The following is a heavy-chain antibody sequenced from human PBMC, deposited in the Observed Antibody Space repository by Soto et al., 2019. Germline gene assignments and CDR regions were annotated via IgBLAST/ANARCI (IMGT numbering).Heavy chain of an antibody. CDR2: ISGSGGST. CDR3: AKDQLPAIVVVVAAASNFDY. Sequence: GGSLRLSFGASEFTCSSYAMSWVHQAPGKGLEWVSAISGSGGSTYYADSVKGRFTISRDNSKNTLYLQMNSLRAEDTAVYYCAKDQLPAIVVVVAAASNFDYWGQGTLVTVSS. J-gene: IGHJ4*02. V-gene: IGHV3-23*01. CDR1: EFTCSSYA. D-gene: IGHD2-15*01.